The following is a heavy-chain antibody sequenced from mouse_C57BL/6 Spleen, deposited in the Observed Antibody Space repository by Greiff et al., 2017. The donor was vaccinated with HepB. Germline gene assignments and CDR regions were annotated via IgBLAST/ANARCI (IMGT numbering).Heavy chain of an antibody. J-gene: IGHJ2*01. V-gene: IGHV1-63*01. CDR3: AREGSGATSYYFDY. D-gene: IGHD3-1*01. CDR1: GYTFTNYW. CDR2: IYPGGGYT. Sequence: QVQLQQSGAELVRPGTSVKMSCKASGYTFTNYWIGWAKQRPGHGLEWIGDIYPGGGYTNYNEKFKGKATLTADKSSSTAYMQFSSLTSEDSAIYYCAREGSGATSYYFDYWGQGTTLTVSS.